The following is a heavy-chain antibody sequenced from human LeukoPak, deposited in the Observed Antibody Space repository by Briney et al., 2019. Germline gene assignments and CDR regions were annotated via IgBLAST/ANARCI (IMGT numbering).Heavy chain of an antibody. Sequence: GGSLRLSCAASGFTVSSNYMSWVRQAPGKGLEWVSVIYSGGSTYYADSVKGRFTISRDNSKNTLYLQMNSLRAEDTAVYYCARDSHSYGYPLPPIWGQGTLVTVSS. D-gene: IGHD5-18*01. V-gene: IGHV3-53*01. CDR2: IYSGGST. CDR3: ARDSHSYGYPLPPI. J-gene: IGHJ4*02. CDR1: GFTVSSNY.